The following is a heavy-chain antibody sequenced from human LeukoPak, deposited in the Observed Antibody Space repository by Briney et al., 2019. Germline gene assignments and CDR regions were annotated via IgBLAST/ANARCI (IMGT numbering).Heavy chain of an antibody. J-gene: IGHJ4*02. D-gene: IGHD1-26*01. CDR3: ARGSEWDLLGSCDY. Sequence: PGGSLRLSCAASGFTFSNYWMSWVRQAPGKGLEWVANIKQDGSGKYYVGSVKGRFTISRDNARNSMFLQMNSLRGDDTGIYYCARGSEWDLLGSCDYWGQGTPITVSS. V-gene: IGHV3-7*01. CDR1: GFTFSNYW. CDR2: IKQDGSGK.